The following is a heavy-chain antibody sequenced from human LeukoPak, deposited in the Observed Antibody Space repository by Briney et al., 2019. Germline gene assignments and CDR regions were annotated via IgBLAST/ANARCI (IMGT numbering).Heavy chain of an antibody. CDR2: ISSSGGST. CDR3: ASQREFDP. J-gene: IGHJ5*02. CDR1: GFTFSNYG. V-gene: IGHV3-23*01. Sequence: PGGSLRLSCAASGFTFSNYGMSWVRQAPGKGLEWVSAISSSGGSTCYADSVKGRFTISRDNAKNTLYLQMNSLRAEDTAVYYCASQREFDPWGQGTLVTVSS.